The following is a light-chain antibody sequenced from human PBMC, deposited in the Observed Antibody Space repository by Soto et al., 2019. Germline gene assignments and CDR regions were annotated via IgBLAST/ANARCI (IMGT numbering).Light chain of an antibody. J-gene: IGLJ1*01. CDR3: QSYDSSLSGSGI. V-gene: IGLV1-40*01. CDR2: GNS. CDR1: SSNIGAGYD. Sequence: SVLTQPPSVSGAPGQRVTISCTGSSSNIGAGYDVHWYQQLPGTAPKLLIYGNSNRPSGVPDRFSGSKSGTSASLAITGLQAEDESDYYCQSYDSSLSGSGIFGTGTKVTAL.